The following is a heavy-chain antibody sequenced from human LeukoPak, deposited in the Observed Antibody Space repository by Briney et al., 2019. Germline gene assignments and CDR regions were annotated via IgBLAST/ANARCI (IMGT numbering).Heavy chain of an antibody. Sequence: SETLSLTCTVSGGSISSYYWSWIRQPAGKGLEWIGRIYTSGSTNYNPSLKSRVTISVDTSKNQFSLKLSSVTAADTAVYYCASRSPYCSGGSCYPAPLDAFDIWGQGTMVTVSS. CDR2: IYTSGST. CDR1: GGSISSYY. J-gene: IGHJ3*02. V-gene: IGHV4-4*07. D-gene: IGHD2-15*01. CDR3: ASRSPYCSGGSCYPAPLDAFDI.